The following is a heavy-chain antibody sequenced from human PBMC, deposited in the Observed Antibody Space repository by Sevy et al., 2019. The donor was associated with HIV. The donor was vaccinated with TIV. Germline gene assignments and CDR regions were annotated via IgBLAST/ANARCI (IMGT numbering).Heavy chain of an antibody. CDR1: GYSFSDSGYY. CDR2: INPKSGAT. CDR3: ARESYDFWTGPVDYDYGMDV. J-gene: IGHJ6*02. Sequence: ASVKVSCKASGYSFSDSGYYVHWVRQAPGQGLEWMGWINPKSGATKYAQKFQGMVTMTRDTSVSTANMELTRLTSDETAVYYCARESYDFWTGPVDYDYGMDVWGQGTTVTVSS. D-gene: IGHD3-3*01. V-gene: IGHV1-2*02.